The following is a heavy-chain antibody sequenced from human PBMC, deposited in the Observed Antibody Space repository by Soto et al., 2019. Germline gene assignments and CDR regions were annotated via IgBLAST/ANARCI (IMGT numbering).Heavy chain of an antibody. CDR2: IGTAGDT. Sequence: EVQLVESGGGLVQPGGSLRLSCAASGFTFSSYDMHWVRQATGKGLEWVSAIGTAGDTYYPGSVKGRFTISRENAKNSLYLQMNSLRAGDTAVYYCARSDYGNSWYFDLWGRGTLVTVSS. CDR1: GFTFSSYD. D-gene: IGHD4-17*01. CDR3: ARSDYGNSWYFDL. J-gene: IGHJ2*01. V-gene: IGHV3-13*01.